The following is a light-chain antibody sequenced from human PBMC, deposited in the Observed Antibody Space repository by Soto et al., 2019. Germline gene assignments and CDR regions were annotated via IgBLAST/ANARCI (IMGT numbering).Light chain of an antibody. Sequence: EILMTQSPATLSGSPGDRVTLSCRSCQCVTTNVAWYQQKPGQSPRLLIYDASTRATGIPARFSGSGSETGFTLTISGLQPEDFAVYFCQQYNNWPFSFGQGTRLEIK. V-gene: IGKV3D-15*01. CDR3: QQYNNWPFS. CDR2: DAS. CDR1: QCVTTN. J-gene: IGKJ5*01.